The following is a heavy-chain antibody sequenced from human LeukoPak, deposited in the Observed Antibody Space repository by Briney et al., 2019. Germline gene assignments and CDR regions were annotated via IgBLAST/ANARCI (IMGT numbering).Heavy chain of an antibody. J-gene: IGHJ4*02. CDR2: IYSGDST. Sequence: GGSLRLSCAASGFTVSSNYMNWVRQAPGKGLEWVSVIYSGDSTYYADSVKGRFIISRDNSKNTLYLQMNSLRAEDTAVYYCARDRRGGYSDWGQGTLVTVSS. CDR3: ARDRRGGYSD. V-gene: IGHV3-66*01. CDR1: GFTVSSNY. D-gene: IGHD1-26*01.